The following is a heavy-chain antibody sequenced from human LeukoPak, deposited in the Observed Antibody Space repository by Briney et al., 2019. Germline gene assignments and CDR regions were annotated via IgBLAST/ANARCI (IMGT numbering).Heavy chain of an antibody. CDR3: ARGVSRRFDP. CDR2: INHSGST. J-gene: IGHJ5*02. Sequence: SETLSLTCAVYGGSFSGYYWSWIRQPPGKGLEWIGEINHSGSTNYNPSLKSRVTISVDTSKNQFSLKLSSVTAADTAVCYCARGVSRRFDPWGQGTLVTVSS. V-gene: IGHV4-34*01. CDR1: GGSFSGYY.